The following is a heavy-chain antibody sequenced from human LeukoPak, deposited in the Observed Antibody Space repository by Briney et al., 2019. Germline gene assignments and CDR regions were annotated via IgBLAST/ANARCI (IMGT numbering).Heavy chain of an antibody. Sequence: ASVKVSCKASGYTFTSYYMHWVRQAPGQGLEWMGIINPSGGSTSYAQKLQGRVTMTTDTSTSTAYMELRSLRSDDTAVYYCARDDYEYYYMDVWGKGTTVTISS. V-gene: IGHV1-46*01. CDR3: ARDDYEYYYMDV. CDR1: GYTFTSYY. J-gene: IGHJ6*03. CDR2: INPSGGST.